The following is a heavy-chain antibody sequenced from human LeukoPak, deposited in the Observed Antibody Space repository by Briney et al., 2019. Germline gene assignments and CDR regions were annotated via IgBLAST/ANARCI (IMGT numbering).Heavy chain of an antibody. J-gene: IGHJ4*02. CDR2: ITGSGDST. CDR3: AKGYGDTWFY. CDR1: RFTFSDYG. V-gene: IGHV3-23*01. Sequence: GRSLRLSCAASRFTFSDYGMSWVRQAPGKGLEWVSAITGSGDSTYYADSVKGRFTISRDNSKNTLYLQMNSLRAEDTAVYYCAKGYGDTWFYWGQGTLVTVSS. D-gene: IGHD4-17*01.